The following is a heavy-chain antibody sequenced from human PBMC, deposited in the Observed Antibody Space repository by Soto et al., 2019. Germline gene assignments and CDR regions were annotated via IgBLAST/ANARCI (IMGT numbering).Heavy chain of an antibody. Sequence: QVQLQESGPGLVKPSGTLSLTCAVSSGSISSSNWWSWVRQPPGKGLEWIGEIYHSGSTNYNPSLKSRVTISVDKSKNQFSLKLSSVTAADTAVYYCATHSPLYSSSSGLKSEYWGQGTLVTVSS. CDR3: ATHSPLYSSSSGLKSEY. V-gene: IGHV4-4*02. D-gene: IGHD6-6*01. J-gene: IGHJ4*02. CDR1: SGSISSSNW. CDR2: IYHSGST.